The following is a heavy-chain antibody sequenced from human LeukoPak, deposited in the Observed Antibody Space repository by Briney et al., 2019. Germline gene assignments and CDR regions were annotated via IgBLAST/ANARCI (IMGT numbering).Heavy chain of an antibody. CDR2: ISSSRSNTM. Sequence: GGSLRLSCAASGVTLSPYGMHWVRQAPGKGLEWVSYISSSRSNTMYYANSVKGRFTISRDDAKNSLYLQMNSLRAEDAAVYYCARGLYYYGSGNYVPGFPDYWGQGALVTVSS. CDR3: ARGLYYYGSGNYVPGFPDY. CDR1: GVTLSPYG. J-gene: IGHJ4*02. V-gene: IGHV3-48*04. D-gene: IGHD3-10*01.